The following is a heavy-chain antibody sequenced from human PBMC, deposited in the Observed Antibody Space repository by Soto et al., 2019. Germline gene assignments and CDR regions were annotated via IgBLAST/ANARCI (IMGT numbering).Heavy chain of an antibody. CDR2: IYWYDDK. CDR3: AHGRTLTSRCCNN. J-gene: IGHJ4*02. CDR1: GFSLSTSGVG. D-gene: IGHD2-15*01. Sequence: QITLKESGPTLVKPTQTLTLTCTFSGFSLSTSGVGVGWIRQPPGKALEWLALIYWYDDKLYSPALKSRLSITMDSFKNQVVMTVTNMEPVDTGTYYCAHGRTLTSRCCNNRGQGTLLTLCS. V-gene: IGHV2-5*01.